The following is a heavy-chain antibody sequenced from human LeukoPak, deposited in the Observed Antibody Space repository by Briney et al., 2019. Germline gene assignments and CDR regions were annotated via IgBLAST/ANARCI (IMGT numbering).Heavy chain of an antibody. CDR1: GFTVSSNY. V-gene: IGHV3-53*01. J-gene: IGHJ4*02. CDR3: AGIYGSSSSFLDY. CDR2: IYSGGST. D-gene: IGHD2-2*01. Sequence: PGGSLRLSCAASGFTVSSNYMSWVRQAPGKGLEWVSVIYSGGSTYYADSVKGRFTISRDNSKNTLYLQMNSLRAEDTAVYYCAGIYGSSSSFLDYWGQGTLVTVSS.